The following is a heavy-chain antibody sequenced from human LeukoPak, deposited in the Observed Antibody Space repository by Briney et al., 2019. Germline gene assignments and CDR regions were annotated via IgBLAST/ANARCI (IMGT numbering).Heavy chain of an antibody. CDR3: ARALHYDFWSGYYMAYYYGMDV. CDR2: IYYSGST. V-gene: IGHV4-59*01. CDR1: GGSISNYY. Sequence: SETLSLTCTVSGGSISNYYWSWIRQPPGKGLEWIGYIYYSGSTNYNPSLKSRVTISVDTSKNQFSLKLSSVTAADTAVYYCARALHYDFWSGYYMAYYYGMDVWGQGTTVTVSS. J-gene: IGHJ6*02. D-gene: IGHD3-3*01.